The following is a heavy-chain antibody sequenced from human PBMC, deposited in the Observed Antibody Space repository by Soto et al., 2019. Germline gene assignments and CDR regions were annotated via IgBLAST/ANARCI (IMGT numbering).Heavy chain of an antibody. CDR2: IIPIFGPA. Sequence: QVQLVQSGAEVKKPGSSVKVSCKASGGTFSSYAISWVRQAPGQGLEWMGGIIPIFGPANYAQKFQGRVTITADKSTSTAYMELSSLRSDDTAVYYCARGRDESDYCSGGSCYSGYNWFDPWGQGTLVTVSS. CDR3: ARGRDESDYCSGGSCYSGYNWFDP. V-gene: IGHV1-69*06. J-gene: IGHJ5*02. CDR1: GGTFSSYA. D-gene: IGHD2-15*01.